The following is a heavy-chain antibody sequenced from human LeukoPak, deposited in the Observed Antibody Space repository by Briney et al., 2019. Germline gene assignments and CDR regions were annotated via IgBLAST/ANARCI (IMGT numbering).Heavy chain of an antibody. CDR2: INPNSGDT. V-gene: IGHV1-2*02. CDR3: ARPKYSSSWDAFDI. Sequence: ASVKVSCKASGYTFTGYYIHWVRQAPGQGLEWMGWINPNSGDTKYAQKFQGRVTMTRATSISTAYMELSRLRSDDTAVYYCARPKYSSSWDAFDIWGPGTVVTVSS. CDR1: GYTFTGYY. J-gene: IGHJ3*02. D-gene: IGHD6-13*01.